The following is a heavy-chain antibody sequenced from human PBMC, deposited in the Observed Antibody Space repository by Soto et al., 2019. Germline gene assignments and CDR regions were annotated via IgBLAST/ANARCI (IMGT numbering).Heavy chain of an antibody. V-gene: IGHV3-21*06. CDR3: ARESEDLTSNFDY. J-gene: IGHJ4*02. CDR1: GFTFTRYS. CDR2: ISSTTNYI. Sequence: PWGSLRLSCAASGFTFTRYSMHWVRQAPGKGLEWVSSISSTTNYIYYGDSMKGRFTISRDNAKNSLYLEMNSLRAEDTAVYYCARESEDLTSNFDYWGQGTLVTVSS.